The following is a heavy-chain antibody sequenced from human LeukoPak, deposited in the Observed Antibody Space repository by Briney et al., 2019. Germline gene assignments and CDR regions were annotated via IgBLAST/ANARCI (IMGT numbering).Heavy chain of an antibody. D-gene: IGHD6-19*01. CDR2: IFGSGDSA. Sequence: TGGSLRLSCAASGFTFNSYAMYWVRQAPGKGLEWVSGIFGSGDSAHYADSVKGRFTIFRDNSKNTVYLQMNSLRAEDTAVYYCAKTTTGYSSGRYPGWPVDYWGQGTLVTVSS. CDR3: AKTTTGYSSGRYPGWPVDY. V-gene: IGHV3-23*01. CDR1: GFTFNSYA. J-gene: IGHJ4*02.